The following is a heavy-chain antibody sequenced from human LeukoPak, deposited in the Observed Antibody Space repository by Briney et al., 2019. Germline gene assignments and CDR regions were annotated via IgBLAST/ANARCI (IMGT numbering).Heavy chain of an antibody. CDR2: IWYDGNNK. D-gene: IGHD3-16*01. V-gene: IGHV3-33*06. Sequence: PGRSLRLSCTSSGFSFSSYGMHWVRRAPGKGLEWLAVIWYDGNNKYYADSVKGRFTVSRDNSKNILYLQMNSLRAEDTAVYFCAKDYLPKSFAAYGGTDYWGQGTLVTVSS. CDR3: AKDYLPKSFAAYGGTDY. CDR1: GFSFSSYG. J-gene: IGHJ4*02.